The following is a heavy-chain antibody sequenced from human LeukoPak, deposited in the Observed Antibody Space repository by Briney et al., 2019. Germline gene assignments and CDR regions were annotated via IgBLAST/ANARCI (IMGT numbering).Heavy chain of an antibody. V-gene: IGHV1-2*06. CDR3: ASGFYYDTSEYPTALHY. D-gene: IGHD3-22*01. CDR2: TNPNSGAT. J-gene: IGHJ4*01. CDR1: GYTFTGYY. Sequence: GASVKVSCKASGYTFTGYYIHWVRQAPGQGLEWMGRTNPNSGATYYAQKFQGRVTMTRDTSITTAYMELSRLRSDDTAIYYCASGFYYDTSEYPTALHYWGHGTLVTVSA.